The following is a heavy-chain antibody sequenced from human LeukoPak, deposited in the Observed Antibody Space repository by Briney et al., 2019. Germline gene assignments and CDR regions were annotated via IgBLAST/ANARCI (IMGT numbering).Heavy chain of an antibody. CDR1: GFNFSIYG. Sequence: PGRSLTLFCSASGFNFSIYGMQCVRRAPGKGREGRVCLWYDGSNKYYAYSVKGRFTLSRDNYTNTLYLQMNSVRADDTAVYYCARDPSITMVRGPLGYYYYGMDVWGQGTTVTVSS. CDR2: LWYDGSNK. CDR3: ARDPSITMVRGPLGYYYYGMDV. V-gene: IGHV3-33*01. J-gene: IGHJ6*02. D-gene: IGHD3-10*01.